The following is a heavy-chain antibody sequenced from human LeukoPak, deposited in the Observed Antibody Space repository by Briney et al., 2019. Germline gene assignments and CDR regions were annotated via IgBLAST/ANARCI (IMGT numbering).Heavy chain of an antibody. J-gene: IGHJ4*02. Sequence: GGSLRLSCVVSGFNFSNYWMSWVRQALGKGLEWVANIDQEGGEQNYVDSVKGRFSISRDNAKTSVYLQMNSLKVEDTAFYYCARSKAGGYWGQGTLVTVSS. V-gene: IGHV3-7*01. CDR2: IDQEGGEQ. CDR3: ARSKAGGY. D-gene: IGHD3-10*01. CDR1: GFNFSNYW.